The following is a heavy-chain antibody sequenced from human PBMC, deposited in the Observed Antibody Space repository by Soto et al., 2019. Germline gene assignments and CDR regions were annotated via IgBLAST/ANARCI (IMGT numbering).Heavy chain of an antibody. V-gene: IGHV1-18*01. Sequence: ASVKVSCKASGYTFTSYGISWVRQAPGQGLEWMGWISAYNGNTNYAQKLQGRVTMTTDTSTSTAYMELRSLRSGDTAVYYCARDLRPSRGSGWPQGGWGQGTLVTVSS. CDR3: ARDLRPSRGSGWPQGG. CDR1: GYTFTSYG. CDR2: ISAYNGNT. D-gene: IGHD6-19*01. J-gene: IGHJ4*02.